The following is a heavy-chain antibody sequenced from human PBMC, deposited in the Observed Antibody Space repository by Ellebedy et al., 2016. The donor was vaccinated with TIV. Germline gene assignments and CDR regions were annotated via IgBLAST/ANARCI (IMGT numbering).Heavy chain of an antibody. CDR1: GYTFTGYY. CDR2: INPNSGGT. V-gene: IGHV1-2*02. J-gene: IGHJ6*02. D-gene: IGHD6-13*01. CDR3: ARDTEFIAGMDV. Sequence: AASVKVSCKASGYTFTGYYMHWVRQAPGQGLEWMGWINPNSGGTNYAQKFQGRVTMTRDTSISTAYMELSRLRSDDTAVYYCARDTEFIAGMDVWGQGTTVTVSS.